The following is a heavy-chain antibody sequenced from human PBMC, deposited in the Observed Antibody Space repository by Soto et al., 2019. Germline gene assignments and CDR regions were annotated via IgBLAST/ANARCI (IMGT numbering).Heavy chain of an antibody. Sequence: QVQLVESGGALVKPGGSLRLSCAASGFSFRDYYISWIRQAPGKGLGWISYISGSGNTIYYADSVKGRFIISRDNAKNSLFLQMNSLRADDTAVYYCARDRLPMVVVVMGWFDPWGQGTLVTVSS. J-gene: IGHJ5*02. CDR1: GFSFRDYY. CDR2: ISGSGNTI. D-gene: IGHD3-22*01. V-gene: IGHV3-11*01. CDR3: ARDRLPMVVVVMGWFDP.